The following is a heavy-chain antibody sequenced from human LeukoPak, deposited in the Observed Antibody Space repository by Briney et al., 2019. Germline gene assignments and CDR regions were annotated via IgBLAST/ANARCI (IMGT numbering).Heavy chain of an antibody. D-gene: IGHD6-13*01. CDR3: ARESEYSSSWYDY. J-gene: IGHJ4*02. CDR1: GYTFTGYY. CDR2: INPNSGGT. V-gene: IGHV1-2*02. Sequence: GASVKVSCKASGYTFTGYYMHWVRQAPGQGLEWMGWINPNSGGTNYAQKFQGRVTMTRDTSISTAYMELSRLRSDDTAVYYCARESEYSSSWYDYWGQGTLVTVSS.